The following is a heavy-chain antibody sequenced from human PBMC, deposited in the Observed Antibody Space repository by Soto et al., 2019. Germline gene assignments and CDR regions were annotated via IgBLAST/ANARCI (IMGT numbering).Heavy chain of an antibody. CDR2: ISTYNGNT. J-gene: IGHJ4*02. D-gene: IGHD5-18*01. Sequence: QVQLVQSGAEVKKPGASVKVSCKASGYNFTSYGISWVRQAPGQGLEWMGWISTYNGNTNSAQKLQGRVTMTTDTATSIAYMELRSLRSDDTAVYYCARDYSYGMFGYWGQGTLVTVSS. V-gene: IGHV1-18*01. CDR3: ARDYSYGMFGY. CDR1: GYNFTSYG.